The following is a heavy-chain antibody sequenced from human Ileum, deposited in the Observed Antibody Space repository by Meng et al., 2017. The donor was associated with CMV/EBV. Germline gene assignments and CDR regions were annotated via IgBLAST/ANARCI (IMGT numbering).Heavy chain of an antibody. D-gene: IGHD1-26*01. CDR2: INHSGST. J-gene: IGHJ4*02. CDR3: ASGNRGSPRSKPFDY. CDR1: GGSFSGYY. V-gene: IGHV4-34*01. Sequence: VYGGSFSGYYWSWIRQPPGKGLEWIGEINHSGSTNYNPSLKSRVTISVDTSKNQFSLKLSSVTAADTAVYYCASGNRGSPRSKPFDYWGQGTLVTVSS.